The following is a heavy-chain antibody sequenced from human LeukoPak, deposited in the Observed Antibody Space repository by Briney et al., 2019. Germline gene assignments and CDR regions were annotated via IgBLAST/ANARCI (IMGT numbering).Heavy chain of an antibody. V-gene: IGHV4-30-4*01. CDR2: IYYSGST. CDR3: ARGGDIVVVPAAPHYYGMDV. J-gene: IGHJ6*04. D-gene: IGHD2-2*01. Sequence: PSQTLSLTCTVSGGSISSGDYYWSWIRQPPGKGLEWIGYIYYSGSTYYNPSLKSRVTISVDTSKNQFSLKLSSVTAADTAVYYCARGGDIVVVPAAPHYYGMDVWGEGTTVTVSS. CDR1: GGSISSGDYY.